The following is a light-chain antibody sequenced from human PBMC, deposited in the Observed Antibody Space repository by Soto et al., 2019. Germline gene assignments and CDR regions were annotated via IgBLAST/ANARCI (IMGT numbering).Light chain of an antibody. CDR2: DAS. V-gene: IGKV1-5*01. CDR3: QQYKA. J-gene: IGKJ1*01. Sequence: DIHITQSPSTLSSSVVDNITITCRASQSLSSYLAWYQQKPGRAPKLLIFDASSLERGVPSRFSGSGSGTELRLTISSLQPDDFATYYCQQYKAFGQGTKVDIK. CDR1: QSLSSY.